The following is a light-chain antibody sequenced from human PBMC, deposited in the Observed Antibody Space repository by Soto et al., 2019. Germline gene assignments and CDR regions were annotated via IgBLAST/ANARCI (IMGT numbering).Light chain of an antibody. J-gene: IGKJ3*01. V-gene: IGKV3-15*01. CDR3: QQYNNWPPIFT. CDR2: GVS. Sequence: EIVMTQSPATLSVSPGERATLSCRASQSVSRNLAWYQQKPDQAPRLLIFGVSTRATGIPARFSGSGSGTAFTLTISSLQSEDFAVYYCQQYNNWPPIFTFGPGTNVDIK. CDR1: QSVSRN.